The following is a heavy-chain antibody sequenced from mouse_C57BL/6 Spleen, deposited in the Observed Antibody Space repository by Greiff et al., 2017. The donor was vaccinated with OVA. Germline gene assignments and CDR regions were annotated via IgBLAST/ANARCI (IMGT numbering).Heavy chain of an antibody. D-gene: IGHD2-10*01. CDR1: GYTFTDYN. CDR2: INPNNGGT. Sequence: EVKLQESGPELVKPGASVKMSCKASGYTFTDYNMHWVKQSHGKSLEWIGYINPNNGGTSYNQKFKGKATLTVNKSSSTAYMELRSLTSEDSAVYYCARWPYYGNYLDYWGQGTTLTVSS. V-gene: IGHV1-22*01. J-gene: IGHJ2*01. CDR3: ARWPYYGNYLDY.